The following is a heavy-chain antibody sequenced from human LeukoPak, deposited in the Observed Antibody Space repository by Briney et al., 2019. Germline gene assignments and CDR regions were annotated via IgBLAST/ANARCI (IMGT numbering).Heavy chain of an antibody. CDR2: IIPIFGTA. Sequence: SVKVSCKASGGTFISYAISWVRQAAGQGLEWMGGIIPIFGTANYAQKFQGRVTITADESTSTAYRELSSLRSEDTAVYYCASGARRFLEWLLGDYYYYMDVWGKGTTVTVSS. CDR1: GGTFISYA. J-gene: IGHJ6*03. D-gene: IGHD3-3*01. CDR3: ASGARRFLEWLLGDYYYYMDV. V-gene: IGHV1-69*13.